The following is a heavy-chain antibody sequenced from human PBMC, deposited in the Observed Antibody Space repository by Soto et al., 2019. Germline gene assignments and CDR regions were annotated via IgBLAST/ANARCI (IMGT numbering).Heavy chain of an antibody. Sequence: QVRLGESGEGVGQPGTSLRLSCAASGFTIDTYGMHWVRQAPGKGLEWVAAIWYDGSRKSYVDSVKGRFTISRDNSKNEVSLQMNSLRVEDTARYFCSRYNVYDDYAHAFDIWGQGTLVTVSS. J-gene: IGHJ3*02. CDR3: SRYNVYDDYAHAFDI. CDR1: GFTIDTYG. CDR2: IWYDGSRK. V-gene: IGHV3-33*01. D-gene: IGHD4-17*01.